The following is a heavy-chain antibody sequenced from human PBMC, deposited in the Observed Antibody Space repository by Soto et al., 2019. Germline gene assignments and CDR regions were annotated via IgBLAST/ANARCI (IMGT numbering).Heavy chain of an antibody. CDR3: AREAQQQLFNWFDP. D-gene: IGHD6-13*01. J-gene: IGHJ5*02. CDR1: GFTFSSYG. CDR2: IWYDGSNK. V-gene: IGHV3-33*01. Sequence: VQLVESGGGVVQPGRSLRLSCAASGFTFSSYGMHWVRQAPGKGLEWVAVIWYDGSNKYYADSVKGRFTISRDNSKNTLYLQMNSLRAEDTAVYYCAREAQQQLFNWFDPWGQGTLVTVSS.